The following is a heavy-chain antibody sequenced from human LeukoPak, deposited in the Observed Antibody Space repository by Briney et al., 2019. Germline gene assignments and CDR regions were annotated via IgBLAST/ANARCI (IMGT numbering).Heavy chain of an antibody. Sequence: PSETLSLTCTVSGGSISSYYWSWIRQPPGKGLEWIGYIYYSGSTNYNPSLKSRVTISVDTSKNQFSLKLSSVTAADTAVYYCARVRYDYVWGSYRPTFDYWGQGTLVTVSS. CDR3: ARVRYDYVWGSYRPTFDY. V-gene: IGHV4-59*01. CDR2: IYYSGST. D-gene: IGHD3-16*02. J-gene: IGHJ4*02. CDR1: GGSISSYY.